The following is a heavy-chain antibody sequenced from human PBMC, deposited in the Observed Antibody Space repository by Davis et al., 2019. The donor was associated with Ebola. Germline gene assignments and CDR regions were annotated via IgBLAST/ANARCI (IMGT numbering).Heavy chain of an antibody. CDR2: IYHSGST. CDR1: GGSISSSNW. D-gene: IGHD3-22*01. Sequence: SETLSLTCAVSGGSISSSNWWSWVRQPPGKGLEWIGEIYHSGSTNYNPSLKSRVAISVDKSKNQFSLKLSSVTAADTAVYYCAREVTMIDPTDAFDIWGQGTMVTVSS. CDR3: AREVTMIDPTDAFDI. J-gene: IGHJ3*02. V-gene: IGHV4-4*02.